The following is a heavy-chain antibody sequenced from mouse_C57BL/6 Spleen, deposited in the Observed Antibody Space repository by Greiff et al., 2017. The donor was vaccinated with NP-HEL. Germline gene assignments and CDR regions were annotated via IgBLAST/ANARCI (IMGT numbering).Heavy chain of an antibody. CDR3: ARGDYGSSYALDYYAMDY. Sequence: EVQLQQSGPELVKPGASVKISCKASGYTFTDYYMNWVKQSHGKSLEWIGDINPNNGGTSYNQKFKGKATLTVDKSSSTAYMELRSLTSEDSAVYYCARGDYGSSYALDYYAMDYWGQGTSVTVSS. J-gene: IGHJ4*01. D-gene: IGHD1-1*01. CDR2: INPNNGGT. V-gene: IGHV1-26*01. CDR1: GYTFTDYY.